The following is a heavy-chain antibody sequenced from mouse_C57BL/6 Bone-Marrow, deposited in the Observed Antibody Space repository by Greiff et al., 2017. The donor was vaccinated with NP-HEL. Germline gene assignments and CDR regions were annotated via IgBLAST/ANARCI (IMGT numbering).Heavy chain of an antibody. CDR1: GFNIKDDY. Sequence: VQLKESGAELVRPGASVKLSCTASGFNIKDDYMHWVKQRPEQGLEWIGWIDPENGDTEYASKFQGKATITADTSSNTAYLQLSSLTSEDTAVYYCTPELGRGYYFDYWGQGTTLTVSS. D-gene: IGHD4-1*01. CDR2: IDPENGDT. V-gene: IGHV14-4*01. CDR3: TPELGRGYYFDY. J-gene: IGHJ2*01.